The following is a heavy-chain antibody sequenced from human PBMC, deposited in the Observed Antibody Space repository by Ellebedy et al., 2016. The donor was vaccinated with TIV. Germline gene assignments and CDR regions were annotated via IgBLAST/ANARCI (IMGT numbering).Heavy chain of an antibody. J-gene: IGHJ6*02. D-gene: IGHD2-21*02. V-gene: IGHV1-69*13. CDR3: ARATVGRDNV. Sequence: ASVKVSCKASGGSFDTNSITWVWQAPGQGLEWMGGIIPIYGRPSYAQRFLGRVTITADEPTRTVYMELSSLRSDDTAVYYCARATVGRDNVWGQGTTVTVSS. CDR2: IIPIYGRP. CDR1: GGSFDTNS.